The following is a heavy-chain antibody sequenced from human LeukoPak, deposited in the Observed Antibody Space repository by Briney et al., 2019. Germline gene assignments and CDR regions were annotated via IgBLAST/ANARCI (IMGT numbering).Heavy chain of an antibody. CDR1: GYALSESS. CDR2: FDPEYVET. CDR3: VSDRSDGGYAESNGYPTFDL. Sequence: ASVKVSCKVSGYALSESSIHWVRQSPGEGFEWMGGFDPEYVETTYAQKFRGRVTMTEDTSTDTAYMELINLRSDDTAVYYCVSDRSDGGYAESNGYPTFDLWGRGTLVTVSS. V-gene: IGHV1-24*01. D-gene: IGHD5-24*01. J-gene: IGHJ2*01.